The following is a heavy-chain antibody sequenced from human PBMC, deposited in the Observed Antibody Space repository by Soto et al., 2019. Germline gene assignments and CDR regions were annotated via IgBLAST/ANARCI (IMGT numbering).Heavy chain of an antibody. CDR3: TGGYCTGGTCYSGYFQH. J-gene: IGHJ1*01. Sequence: EVQLVQSGGGLVQPGGSLKLSCAASGFTFSGSTVHWVRQASGEGLQWVGRIRSKANDYATTYIASVKGRFTISRDDSRNTAYLQMSDLETEDTAVYYCTGGYCTGGTCYSGYFQHWGQGALVTVFS. D-gene: IGHD2-15*01. V-gene: IGHV3-73*02. CDR2: IRSKANDYAT. CDR1: GFTFSGST.